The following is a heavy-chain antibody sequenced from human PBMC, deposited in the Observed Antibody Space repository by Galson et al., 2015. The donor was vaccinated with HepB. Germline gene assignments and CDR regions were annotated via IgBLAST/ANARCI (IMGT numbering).Heavy chain of an antibody. Sequence: SLRLSCAASGFTFSNYAMSWVRQAPGKGLEWVSGIRGSGGNIYHADSVKGRFTISRDNSKNTLYLQMNSLRAEDTAVYYCAKSPIEYDAYQFDYWGQGALVTVSS. CDR2: IRGSGGNI. CDR1: GFTFSNYA. D-gene: IGHD2/OR15-2a*01. V-gene: IGHV3-23*01. CDR3: AKSPIEYDAYQFDY. J-gene: IGHJ4*02.